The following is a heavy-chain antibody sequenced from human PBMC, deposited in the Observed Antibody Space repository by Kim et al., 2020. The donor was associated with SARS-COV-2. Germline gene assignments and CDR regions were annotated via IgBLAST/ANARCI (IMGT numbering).Heavy chain of an antibody. CDR3: ARVLSHLHFDP. CDR1: GFTLSSYT. CDR2: IGGGTTTV. V-gene: IGHV3-48*02. Sequence: GGSLRLSCAASGFTLSSYTINWVRQAPGKGLEWVSYIGGGTTTVYYADSVKGRFTLSRDTARNSLYLQMDSLRDDDTAVYFCARVLSHLHFDPWGQGTLVTVSS. D-gene: IGHD4-4*01. J-gene: IGHJ5*02.